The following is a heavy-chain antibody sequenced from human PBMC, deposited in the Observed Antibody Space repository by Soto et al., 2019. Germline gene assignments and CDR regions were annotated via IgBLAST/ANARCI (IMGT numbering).Heavy chain of an antibody. CDR3: AKDYLNYGSGSYSWFDP. V-gene: IGHV3-23*01. D-gene: IGHD3-10*01. J-gene: IGHJ5*02. CDR2: ISGSGGST. CDR1: GFTFSSYS. Sequence: PGGSLRLSCAASGFTFSSYSMNWVRQAPGKGLEWVSAISGSGGSTYYADSVKGRFTISRDNSKNTLYLQMNSLRAEDTAVYYCAKDYLNYGSGSYSWFDPWGQGTLVTVSS.